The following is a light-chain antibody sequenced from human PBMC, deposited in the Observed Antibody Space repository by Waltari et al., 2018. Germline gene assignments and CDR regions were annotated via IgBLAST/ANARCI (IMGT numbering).Light chain of an antibody. V-gene: IGLV2-8*01. J-gene: IGLJ2*01. CDR2: EVA. Sequence: QSALTQPPSASGSPGPSVTISCTGPSRSVGGLDYVSWYQLHPGKAPKPLIYEVAKRPSGVPDRFSGSKSANTASLTVSDLQPEDEADYYCSSYGGSNNVLFGGGTKLTVL. CDR3: SSYGGSNNVL. CDR1: SRSVGGLDY.